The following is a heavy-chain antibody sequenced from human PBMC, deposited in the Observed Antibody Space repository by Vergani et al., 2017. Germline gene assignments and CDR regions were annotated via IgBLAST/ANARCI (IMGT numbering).Heavy chain of an antibody. CDR2: IYYSGST. D-gene: IGHD3-22*01. Sequence: QVQLQESGPGLVKPSQTLSLTCTVSGGSISSGDYYWSWIRQPPGKGLECIGYIYYSGSTYYNPSLKSRVTISVDTSKNQFSLKLSSVTAADTAVYYCARVRRDDSSGYYYYYGMDVWGQGTTVTVSS. CDR1: GGSISSGDYY. V-gene: IGHV4-30-4*01. J-gene: IGHJ6*02. CDR3: ARVRRDDSSGYYYYYGMDV.